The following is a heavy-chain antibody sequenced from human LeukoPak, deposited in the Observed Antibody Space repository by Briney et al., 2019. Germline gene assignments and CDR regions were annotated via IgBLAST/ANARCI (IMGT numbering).Heavy chain of an antibody. Sequence: SETLSLTCIVSGGSISSSSYYWGWIRQPPGKGLEWIGSVHYSGTTYYNPSLKSRVTISVDTSKNQFSLKLSSVTAAETAVYYCAREDRYSYGLDYWGQGTLVTVSS. J-gene: IGHJ4*02. V-gene: IGHV4-39*02. CDR1: GGSISSSSYY. CDR3: AREDRYSYGLDY. CDR2: VHYSGTT. D-gene: IGHD5-18*01.